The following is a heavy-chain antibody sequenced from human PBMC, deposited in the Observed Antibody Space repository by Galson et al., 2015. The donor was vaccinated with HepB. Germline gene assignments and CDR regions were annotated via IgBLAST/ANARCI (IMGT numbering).Heavy chain of an antibody. J-gene: IGHJ4*02. D-gene: IGHD3-3*01. CDR3: ARVLGGATYDFWSGYFEAIDY. CDR1: GFTFSSYA. V-gene: IGHV3-30-3*01. Sequence: SLRLSCAASGFTFSSYAMHWVRQAPGKGLEWVAVISYDGSNKYYADSVKGRFTISRDNSKNTLYLQMNSLRAEDTAVYYCARVLGGATYDFWSGYFEAIDYWGQGSRVTVSS. CDR2: ISYDGSNK.